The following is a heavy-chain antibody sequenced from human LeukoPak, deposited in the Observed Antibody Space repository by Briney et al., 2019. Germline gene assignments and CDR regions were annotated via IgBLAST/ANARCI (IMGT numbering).Heavy chain of an antibody. J-gene: IGHJ5*02. CDR2: IHSSGST. D-gene: IGHD3-10*01. CDR1: GDSISSYF. CDR3: AGNLLTYYYGSGGFDP. Sequence: SETLSLTCIVTGDSISSYFWSWIRQPPGEGLEWIGYIHSSGSTSYNPSLKSRVTMSVDTSKNQFSLKLSSVTAADTAVYYCAGNLLTYYYGSGGFDPWGQGTLVTVSS. V-gene: IGHV4-59*12.